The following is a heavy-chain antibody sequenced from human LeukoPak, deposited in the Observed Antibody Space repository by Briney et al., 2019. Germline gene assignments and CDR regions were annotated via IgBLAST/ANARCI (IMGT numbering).Heavy chain of an antibody. Sequence: ASLTDSFKPSVYTLTYYYMHWVRPAPGQGLEWMGWINPNSGGTNSAQKCQGRVTMTRDKSISTAYMELSRLRSDDTAVYYCARGGRLGDLSSLEYWGQGSVVTVSS. D-gene: IGHD3-16*02. J-gene: IGHJ4*02. V-gene: IGHV1-2*02. CDR2: INPNSGGT. CDR3: ARGGRLGDLSSLEY. CDR1: VYTLTYYY.